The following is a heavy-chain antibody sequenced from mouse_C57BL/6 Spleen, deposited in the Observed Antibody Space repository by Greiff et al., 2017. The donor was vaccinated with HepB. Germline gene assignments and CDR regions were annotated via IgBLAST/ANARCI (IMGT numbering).Heavy chain of an antibody. D-gene: IGHD2-1*01. J-gene: IGHJ2*01. CDR3: VRQGNYGYYFDY. CDR1: GFSFNTYA. Sequence: EVKLVESGGGLVQPKGSLKLSCAASGFSFNTYAMHWVRQAPGKGLEWVARIRSKSNNYATYYADSVKDRFTISRDDSESMLYLQMNNLKTEDTAMYYCVRQGNYGYYFDYWGQGTTLTVSS. V-gene: IGHV10-1*01. CDR2: IRSKSNNYAT.